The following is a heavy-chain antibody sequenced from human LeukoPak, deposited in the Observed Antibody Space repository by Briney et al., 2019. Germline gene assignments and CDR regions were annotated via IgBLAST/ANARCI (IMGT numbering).Heavy chain of an antibody. J-gene: IGHJ4*02. CDR1: GGSISSSNFY. CDR2: IYYSGST. Sequence: SETLSLTCTVSGGSISSSNFYWGWIRQPPGKGLEWIGSIYYSGSTYYNPSLKSRVTISVDTSKNQFSLKLSSVTAADTAVYYCARDRVGATVYFDYWGQGTLVTVSS. CDR3: ARDRVGATVYFDY. D-gene: IGHD1-26*01. V-gene: IGHV4-39*07.